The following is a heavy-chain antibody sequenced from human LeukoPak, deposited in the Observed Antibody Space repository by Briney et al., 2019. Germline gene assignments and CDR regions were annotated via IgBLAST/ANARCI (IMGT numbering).Heavy chain of an antibody. J-gene: IGHJ4*02. CDR3: AKKDLTGYYADY. Sequence: GGSLRLSCAASGFTFSSYEMNWVRQAPGKGLEWVSAISGSGGSTYYADSVKGRFTISRDNSKNTLYLQMNSLRAEDTAVYYCAKKDLTGYYADYWGQGTLVTVSS. CDR1: GFTFSSYE. CDR2: ISGSGGST. D-gene: IGHD3-9*01. V-gene: IGHV3-23*01.